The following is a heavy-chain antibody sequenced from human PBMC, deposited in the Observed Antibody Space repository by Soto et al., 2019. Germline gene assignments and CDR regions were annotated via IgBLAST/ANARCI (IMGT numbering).Heavy chain of an antibody. CDR2: INHSGST. V-gene: IGHV4-34*01. D-gene: IGHD3-16*02. J-gene: IGHJ4*02. CDR3: ARGSPRIPGDYVWGSYRSGTFDY. CDR1: GGSFSGYY. Sequence: PSETLSLTCAVYGGSFSGYYWSWIRQPPGKGLEWIGEINHSGSTNYNPSLKSRVTISVDTSKNQFSLKLSSVTAADTAVYYCARGSPRIPGDYVWGSYRSGTFDYWGQGTPVTVSS.